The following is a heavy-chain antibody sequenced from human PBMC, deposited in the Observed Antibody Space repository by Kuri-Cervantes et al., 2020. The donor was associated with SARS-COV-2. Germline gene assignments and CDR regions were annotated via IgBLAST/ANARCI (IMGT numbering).Heavy chain of an antibody. CDR3: AGASTSFDD. J-gene: IGHJ4*01. CDR1: GGSISSYY. CDR2: IYYDGST. V-gene: IGHV4-59*01. Sequence: GSLRLSCTVSGGSISSYYWSWIRQPPGKGLEWIGHIYYDGSTNYKTSLKGRVTISLDTSKNQLSLKVDSVTAADTAVYYCAGASTSFDDWGHGTLVTVSS.